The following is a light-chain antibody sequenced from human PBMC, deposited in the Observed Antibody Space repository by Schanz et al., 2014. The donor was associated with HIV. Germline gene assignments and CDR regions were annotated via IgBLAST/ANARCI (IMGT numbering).Light chain of an antibody. CDR3: CSYAGSTYV. Sequence: QSALTQPPSASGSPGQSITISCTGTSSDVGNYNLVSWYQQHPGKVPKVMIYEGSKRPSGVSNRISGSKSGNTASLTISGLQAEDEADYYCCSYAGSTYVFGSGTKVTVL. CDR2: EGS. J-gene: IGLJ1*01. V-gene: IGLV2-23*01. CDR1: SSDVGNYNL.